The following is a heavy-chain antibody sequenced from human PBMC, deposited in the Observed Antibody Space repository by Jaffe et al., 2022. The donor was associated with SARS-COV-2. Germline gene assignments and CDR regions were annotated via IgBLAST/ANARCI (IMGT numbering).Heavy chain of an antibody. Sequence: QLHLQESGPGLVKPSETLSLTCTVSGDSISSDLYYWGWIRQPPGMGLEWIGSIYSGGSRYYNPSLRSRVTISMDTSKNQLSLRLNSVTAADTAVYYCARQRDYFDSWGQGTLVTVSS. J-gene: IGHJ4*02. V-gene: IGHV4-39*01. CDR1: GDSISSDLYY. CDR2: IYSGGSR. CDR3: ARQRDYFDS.